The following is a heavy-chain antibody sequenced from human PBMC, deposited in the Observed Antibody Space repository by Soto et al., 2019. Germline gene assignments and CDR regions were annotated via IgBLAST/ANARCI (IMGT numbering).Heavy chain of an antibody. CDR3: AKDDRSGSYSGWFDP. Sequence: PGGSLRLSCAASGFTFSGYAMSWVRQAPGKGLEWVSAISGSGGSTYYADSVKGRFTISRDNSKNTLYLQMNSLRAEDTAVYYCAKDDRSGSYSGWFDPWGQGTLVTVSS. CDR2: ISGSGGST. CDR1: GFTFSGYA. D-gene: IGHD1-26*01. J-gene: IGHJ5*02. V-gene: IGHV3-23*01.